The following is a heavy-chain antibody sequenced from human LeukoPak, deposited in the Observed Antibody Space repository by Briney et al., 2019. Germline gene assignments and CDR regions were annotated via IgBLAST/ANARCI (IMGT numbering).Heavy chain of an antibody. Sequence: PSETLSLTCTVSGDSIGSHYWSWIRQPPGKGLEWIGYIFCVGSTNYNPSLKSRVTISVDTSKNQFSLKLNSVTAADTAVYYCARDYYDSRGEAFDIWGQGTMVTVSS. J-gene: IGHJ3*02. CDR3: ARDYYDSRGEAFDI. D-gene: IGHD3-22*01. CDR1: GDSIGSHY. V-gene: IGHV4-59*11. CDR2: IFCVGST.